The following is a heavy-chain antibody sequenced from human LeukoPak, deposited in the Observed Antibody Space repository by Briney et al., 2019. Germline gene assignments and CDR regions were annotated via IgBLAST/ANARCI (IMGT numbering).Heavy chain of an antibody. D-gene: IGHD5-18*01. Sequence: ASVKVSCKASGGTFSSYAISWVRQAPGQGLEWMGWINPNSGGTNYAQKFQGRVTMTRDTSISTAYMELSRLRSDDTAVYYCASFPGQAMDFDYWGQGTLVTVSS. J-gene: IGHJ4*02. CDR2: INPNSGGT. V-gene: IGHV1-2*02. CDR1: GGTFSSYA. CDR3: ASFPGQAMDFDY.